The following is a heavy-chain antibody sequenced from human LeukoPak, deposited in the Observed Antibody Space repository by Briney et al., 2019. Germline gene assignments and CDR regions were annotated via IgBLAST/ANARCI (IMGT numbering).Heavy chain of an antibody. D-gene: IGHD6-13*01. CDR2: INHSGST. CDR3: ARAPRSSSWYDY. J-gene: IGHJ4*02. Sequence: SETLSLTCAVYGGSFSGYYWSWIRQPPGKGLEWIGEINHSGSTNYNPSLKSRVTISVDTSKNQFSLKLSSVTAADTAVYYCARAPRSSSWYDYWGQGTLVTVSS. V-gene: IGHV4-34*01. CDR1: GGSFSGYY.